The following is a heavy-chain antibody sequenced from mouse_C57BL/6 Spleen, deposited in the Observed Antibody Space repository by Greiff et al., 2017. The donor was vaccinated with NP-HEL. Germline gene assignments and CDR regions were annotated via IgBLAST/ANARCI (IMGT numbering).Heavy chain of an antibody. D-gene: IGHD1-1*02. V-gene: IGHV5-4*01. CDR1: GFTFSSYA. J-gene: IGHJ4*01. CDR3: AREGYGGYAMDY. Sequence: EVKLMESGGGLVKPGGSLKLSCAASGFTFSSYAMSWVRQTPEKRLEWVATISDGGSYTYYPDNVKGRFTISRDNAKNNLYLQMSHLKSEDTAMYYCAREGYGGYAMDYWGQGTSVTVSS. CDR2: ISDGGSYT.